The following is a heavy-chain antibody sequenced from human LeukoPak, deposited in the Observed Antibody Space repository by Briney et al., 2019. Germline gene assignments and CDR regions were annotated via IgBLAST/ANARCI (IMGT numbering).Heavy chain of an antibody. V-gene: IGHV3-23*01. CDR1: GFTFSNYA. CDR2: ISGSGDST. Sequence: GGSLRLSCAASGFTFSNYAMPWVRQAPGKGLEWVSTISGSGDSTYYSDSVKGRFTISRDNSENTLYLQLNSLRAEDTAVYYCAKGGWGTVLDYWGQGTLVTVSS. J-gene: IGHJ4*02. CDR3: AKGGWGTVLDY. D-gene: IGHD3-16*01.